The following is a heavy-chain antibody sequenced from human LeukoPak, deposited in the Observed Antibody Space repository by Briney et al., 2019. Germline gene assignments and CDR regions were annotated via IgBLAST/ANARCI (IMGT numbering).Heavy chain of an antibody. CDR2: IYYSGST. V-gene: IGHV4-30-4*08. J-gene: IGHJ4*02. D-gene: IGHD3-22*01. CDR3: ARGYDSSGYSYDY. Sequence: PSETLSLTCTVSGGSVSSGSYYWSWIRQPPGKGLEWIGYIYYSGSTYYNPSLKSRVTISVDTPKNQFSLKLSSVTAADTAVYYCARGYDSSGYSYDYWGQGTLVTVSS. CDR1: GGSVSSGSYY.